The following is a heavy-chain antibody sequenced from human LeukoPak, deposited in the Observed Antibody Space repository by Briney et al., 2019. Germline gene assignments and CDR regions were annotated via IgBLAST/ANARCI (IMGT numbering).Heavy chain of an antibody. D-gene: IGHD6-13*01. CDR3: AREYLAAGTPYYYYGMDV. J-gene: IGHJ6*02. Sequence: SETLSLTCTVSGGSISSYYWSWIRQPARKGLEWMGRVYTSGSTNYNPSLKSRVTMSVDTSKNQFSLKLSSVTAADTAVYYCAREYLAAGTPYYYYGMDVWGQGTTVTVSS. V-gene: IGHV4-4*07. CDR1: GGSISSYY. CDR2: VYTSGST.